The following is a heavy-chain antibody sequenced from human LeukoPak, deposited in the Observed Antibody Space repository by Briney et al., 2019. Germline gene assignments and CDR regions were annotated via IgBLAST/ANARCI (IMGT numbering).Heavy chain of an antibody. CDR1: AYTFTGYY. CDR3: ARDYYDYVWGSYRTIDY. J-gene: IGHJ4*02. D-gene: IGHD3-16*02. Sequence: SVTASCKASAYTFTGYYMHWVRQAPGQGLEWMGRIKPNIGGTKYAQKMQGRLIMTTDTSISTAYMELSRLRSTGPAVSYRARDYYDYVWGSYRTIDYWGQGTLVTVSS. CDR2: IKPNIGGT. V-gene: IGHV1-2*06.